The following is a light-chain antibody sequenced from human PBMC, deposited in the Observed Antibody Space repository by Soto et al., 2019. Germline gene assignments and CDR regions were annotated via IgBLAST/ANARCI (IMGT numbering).Light chain of an antibody. J-gene: IGKJ4*01. Sequence: DIRMTQSPSTLCASVGDRVTITCRASQSVGSWLAWYQQKPGKAPKLLIYGASSLESGVASRFSGSGSGTDFTLTISSLQPADFAIYYCQQRISWPLTFGGGTKGDIK. CDR3: QQRISWPLT. CDR1: QSVGSW. CDR2: GAS. V-gene: IGKV1-5*01.